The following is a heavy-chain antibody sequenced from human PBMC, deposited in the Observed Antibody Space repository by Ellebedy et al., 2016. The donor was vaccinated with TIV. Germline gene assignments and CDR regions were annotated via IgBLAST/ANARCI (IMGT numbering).Heavy chain of an antibody. Sequence: ASVKVSCKASGGTFSSYAISWVRQAPGQGLEWMGGIIPIFGTANYAQKFQGRVTITADKSTSTAYMELSSLRSEDTAVYYCARGKDSGNYVGWFDPWGQGTLVTVSS. D-gene: IGHD4-17*01. J-gene: IGHJ5*02. CDR2: IIPIFGTA. CDR1: GGTFSSYA. CDR3: ARGKDSGNYVGWFDP. V-gene: IGHV1-69*06.